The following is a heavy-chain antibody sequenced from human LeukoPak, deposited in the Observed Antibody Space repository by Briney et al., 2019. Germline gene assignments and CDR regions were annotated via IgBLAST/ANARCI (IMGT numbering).Heavy chain of an antibody. CDR3: TTITYYDTKGYYYYMDV. Sequence: GGSLRLSCAASGFTFSGSAMHWVRQASGKGREWVGRIRSKANSYATAYAESVKGTFTISRDDSKNTAYLQMNSLKTEDTAVYYCTTITYYDTKGYYYYMDVWGKRTTVAVSS. D-gene: IGHD3-9*01. J-gene: IGHJ6*03. V-gene: IGHV3-73*01. CDR2: IRSKANSYAT. CDR1: GFTFSGSA.